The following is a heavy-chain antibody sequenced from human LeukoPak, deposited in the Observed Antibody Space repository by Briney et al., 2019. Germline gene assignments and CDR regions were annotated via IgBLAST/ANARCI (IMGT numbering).Heavy chain of an antibody. D-gene: IGHD3-22*01. J-gene: IGHJ4*02. V-gene: IGHV1-8*01. CDR2: MNPNSGNT. CDR1: GYTFTSYD. Sequence: ASVKVSCKASGYTFTSYDINWVRQATGQGLEWMGWMNPNSGNTGYAQKFQGRVTMTRNTSISTAYMELSSLRSEDTAVYYCAREQNFMNYYDSSGYYAPLWYWGQGTLVTVSS. CDR3: AREQNFMNYYDSSGYYAPLWY.